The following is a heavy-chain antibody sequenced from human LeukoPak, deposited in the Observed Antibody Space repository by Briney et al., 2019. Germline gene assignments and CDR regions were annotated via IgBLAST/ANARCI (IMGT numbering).Heavy chain of an antibody. Sequence: GGSLRLSCAASGFTFSSYAMHWVRQAPGKGLEWVAVISYDGSNKYYADSVKGRFTISRDNSKNTLYLQMNSLRAEDTAVYYCATEADYYDSSGYYLGPDYWGQGTLATVSS. CDR1: GFTFSSYA. J-gene: IGHJ4*02. D-gene: IGHD3-22*01. V-gene: IGHV3-30*04. CDR2: ISYDGSNK. CDR3: ATEADYYDSSGYYLGPDY.